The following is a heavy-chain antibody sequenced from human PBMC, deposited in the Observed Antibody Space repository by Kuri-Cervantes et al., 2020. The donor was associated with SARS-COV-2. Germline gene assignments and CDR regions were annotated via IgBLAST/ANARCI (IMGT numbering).Heavy chain of an antibody. D-gene: IGHD2-15*01. J-gene: IGHJ5*02. V-gene: IGHV3-53*01. CDR2: IYSGGST. Sequence: GESLKISCAASGFTVSSSYMSWVRQAPGKGLEWVSVIYSGGSTYYADSVKGRFTISRDNVKNSLYLQMNRLRDEDTAVYYCARVDCSGGSCYPQFDPWGQGDRVTVSS. CDR3: ARVDCSGGSCYPQFDP. CDR1: GFTVSSSY.